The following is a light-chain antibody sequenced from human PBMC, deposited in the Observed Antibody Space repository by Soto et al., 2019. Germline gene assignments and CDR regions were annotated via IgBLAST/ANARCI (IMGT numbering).Light chain of an antibody. CDR1: QTISTY. Sequence: DIQMTQSPSPLSASVGDRVTITCRASQTISTYLNGYQQKPGKAPKLLIYGASSLQSGVPSRFSGSGSGTDFTLTISSLQPEDFGTYYCQQSFSTPRTFGQGTKVDIK. CDR3: QQSFSTPRT. J-gene: IGKJ1*01. CDR2: GAS. V-gene: IGKV1-39*01.